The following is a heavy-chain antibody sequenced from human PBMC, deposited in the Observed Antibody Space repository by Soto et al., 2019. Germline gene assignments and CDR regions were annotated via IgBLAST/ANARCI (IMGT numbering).Heavy chain of an antibody. J-gene: IGHJ4*02. Sequence: PGGSLRLSCAASGFTFDDYAMHWVRQAPGKGLEWVSGISWNSGSIGYADSVKGRFTISRDNAKNSLYLQMNSLRAEDTALYYCAKGGGSYFGSEWRCDYWGQGTLVTVSS. CDR3: AKGGGSYFGSEWRCDY. CDR2: ISWNSGSI. D-gene: IGHD1-26*01. V-gene: IGHV3-9*01. CDR1: GFTFDDYA.